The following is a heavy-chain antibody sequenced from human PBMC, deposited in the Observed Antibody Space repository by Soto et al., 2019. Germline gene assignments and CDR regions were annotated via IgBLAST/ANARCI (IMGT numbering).Heavy chain of an antibody. CDR3: ANLAAAGTRDAFDI. CDR2: ISYDGSNK. J-gene: IGHJ3*02. V-gene: IGHV3-30-3*01. CDR1: GFTFSSYA. Sequence: QVQLVESGGGVVQPGRSLRLSCAASGFTFSSYAMHWVRQAPGKGLEWVAVISYDGSNKYYADSVKGRFTISRDNSKNTLYLQMNSLRAEDTAVYYCANLAAAGTRDAFDIWGQGTMVTVSS. D-gene: IGHD6-13*01.